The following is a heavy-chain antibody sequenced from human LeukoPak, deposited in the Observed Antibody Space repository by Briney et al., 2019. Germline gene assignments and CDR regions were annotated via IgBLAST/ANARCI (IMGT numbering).Heavy chain of an antibody. CDR3: AREMSNYYDSSGHRCDY. CDR1: GGTFSSYA. Sequence: ASVKVSCKASGGTFSSYAISWVRQAPGQGLEWMGRIIPILGIANYAQKFQGRVTITADKSTSTAYMELSSLRSEDTAVYYCAREMSNYYDSSGHRCDYWGQGTLVTVSS. J-gene: IGHJ4*02. D-gene: IGHD3-22*01. V-gene: IGHV1-69*04. CDR2: IIPILGIA.